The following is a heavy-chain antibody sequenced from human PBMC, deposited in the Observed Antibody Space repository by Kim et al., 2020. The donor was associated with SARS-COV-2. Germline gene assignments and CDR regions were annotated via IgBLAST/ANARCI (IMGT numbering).Heavy chain of an antibody. Sequence: GGSLRLSCAASGFTFSSYAMHWVRQAPGKGLEWVAVISYDGSNKYYADSVKGRFTISRDNSKNTLYLQMNSLRAEDTAVYYCAREKGYDSSGFGLYYFD. V-gene: IGHV3-30-3*01. D-gene: IGHD3-22*01. J-gene: IGHJ4*01. CDR3: AREKGYDSSGFGLYYFD. CDR2: ISYDGSNK. CDR1: GFTFSSYA.